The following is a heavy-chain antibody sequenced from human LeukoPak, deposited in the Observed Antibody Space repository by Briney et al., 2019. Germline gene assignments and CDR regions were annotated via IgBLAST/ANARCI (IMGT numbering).Heavy chain of an antibody. CDR2: IQYDGSNK. J-gene: IGHJ5*02. Sequence: GGSLRLSCAASGFTFSSYGMHWVRQAPGKGLEWVAFIQYDGSNKYYADSVKGRFTISRDNSKNTLYLQMNSLRAEDTAVYYCAKDLILIIYGNWFDPWGQGTLVTVSS. CDR1: GFTFSSYG. D-gene: IGHD2-8*01. V-gene: IGHV3-30*02. CDR3: AKDLILIIYGNWFDP.